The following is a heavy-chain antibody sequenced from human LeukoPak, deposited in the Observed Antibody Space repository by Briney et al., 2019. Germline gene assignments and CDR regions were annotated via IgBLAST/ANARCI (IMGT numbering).Heavy chain of an antibody. V-gene: IGHV4-59*01. D-gene: IGHD6-13*01. J-gene: IGHJ4*02. CDR3: ARGIAAVGNYFDY. CDR1: GGSISSYY. CDR2: IYNSGST. Sequence: PSETLSLTCTVSGGSISSYYWSWIRQPPGKGLEWIGYIYNSGSTNYNTSPKSRVTISVDTSKNQFSLKLSSVTAADTAVYYCARGIAAVGNYFDYWGQGTLVTVSS.